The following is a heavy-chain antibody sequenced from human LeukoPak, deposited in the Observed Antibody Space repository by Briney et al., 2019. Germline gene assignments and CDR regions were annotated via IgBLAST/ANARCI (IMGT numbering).Heavy chain of an antibody. CDR3: ARDPWVGEYGAFDI. CDR1: GFTFDDYG. D-gene: IGHD3-10*01. V-gene: IGHV3-20*04. CDR2: INWNGGRT. Sequence: GGSLTLSCAVSGFTFDDYGMSWVRHPPGKGLEWVSAINWNGGRTGYADSVKGRFTISRDNTKNSLYLQMSSLRAEDTALYYCARDPWVGEYGAFDIWGQETMVTVSS. J-gene: IGHJ3*02.